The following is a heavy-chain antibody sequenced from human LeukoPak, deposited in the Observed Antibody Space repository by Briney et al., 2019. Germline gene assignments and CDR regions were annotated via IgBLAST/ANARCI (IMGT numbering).Heavy chain of an antibody. CDR1: GFTFSSYS. J-gene: IGHJ4*02. V-gene: IGHV3-21*04. CDR2: ISSSSSYI. CDR3: AKDRLIGYSGYDYLDHFDY. Sequence: GGSLRLSCAASGFTFSSYSMNWVRQAPGKGLEWVSSISSSSSYIYYADSVKGRFTISRDNAKNSLYLQMNSLRAEDTAVYYCAKDRLIGYSGYDYLDHFDYWGQGTLVTVSS. D-gene: IGHD5-12*01.